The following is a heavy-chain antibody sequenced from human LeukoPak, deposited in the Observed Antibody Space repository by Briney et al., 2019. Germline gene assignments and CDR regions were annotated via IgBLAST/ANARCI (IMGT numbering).Heavy chain of an antibody. J-gene: IGHJ4*02. CDR1: GGSFSGYY. V-gene: IGHV4-34*01. D-gene: IGHD3-10*01. Sequence: SETLSLTCAVYGGSFSGYYWSWIRQPPGKGLEWIGEINHSGSTNYNPSLKSRVTISVDTSKNQFSLKLSSVTAADTAVYYCARDRRIIMVRGVIGLGYWGQRTLVTVSS. CDR2: INHSGST. CDR3: ARDRRIIMVRGVIGLGY.